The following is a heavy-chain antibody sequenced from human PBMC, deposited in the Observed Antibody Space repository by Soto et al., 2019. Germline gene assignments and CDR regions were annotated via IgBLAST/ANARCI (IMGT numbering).Heavy chain of an antibody. D-gene: IGHD2-15*01. CDR2: IFSNDER. Sequence: QVTLKESGPVLVKPTETLTLTCTVSGFSLSNAGMGLSWIRQPPGKALELLAHIFSNDERRFSTSLKNRLTISKDTFNSQVVLIMTNMDPVDTATYYCAQTEDGGRSRTPAGWFDAWGQGTLVTVSS. CDR3: AQTEDGGRSRTPAGWFDA. J-gene: IGHJ5*02. V-gene: IGHV2-26*01. CDR1: GFSLSNAGMG.